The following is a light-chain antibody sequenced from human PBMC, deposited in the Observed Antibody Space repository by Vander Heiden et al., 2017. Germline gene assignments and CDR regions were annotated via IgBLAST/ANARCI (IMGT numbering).Light chain of an antibody. CDR3: QQGNSFPHT. V-gene: IGKV1-12*01. J-gene: IGKJ2*01. CDR2: ATS. Sequence: DIHMTQSPSSVSASVGDRVTITCRASQFISSFLAWYQQRPGKAPKLLIYATSILQSGVPSRFSGSGSGTDFTLTISSLQPEDFATYYCQQGNSFPHTFGQGTKLEIK. CDR1: QFISSF.